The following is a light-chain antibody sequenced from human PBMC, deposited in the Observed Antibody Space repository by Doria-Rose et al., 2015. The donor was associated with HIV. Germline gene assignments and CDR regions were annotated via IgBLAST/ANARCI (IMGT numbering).Light chain of an antibody. J-gene: IGKJ5*01. CDR1: QGISSA. CDR3: QQFNSYPIT. V-gene: IGKV1-13*02. CDR2: DAS. Sequence: VGDRVTITCRASQGISSALAWYQQKPGKAPKLLIYDASSLESGVPSRFSGSGSGTDFTLTISSLQPEDFATYYCQQFNSYPITFGQGTRLEIK.